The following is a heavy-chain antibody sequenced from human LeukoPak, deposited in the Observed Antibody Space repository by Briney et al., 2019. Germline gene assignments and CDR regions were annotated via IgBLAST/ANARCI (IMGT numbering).Heavy chain of an antibody. Sequence: GGSLRLSCAASGFTFSSYWMHWVRQAPGKGLVWVSRINNDGSSTPYADSVKGRLTISRDNAKKTLYLQMNSLRAEDTAVYYCARNRRGYTGYDELDYWGQGTLVTVSS. D-gene: IGHD5-12*01. CDR3: ARNRRGYTGYDELDY. CDR1: GFTFSSYW. J-gene: IGHJ4*02. CDR2: INNDGSST. V-gene: IGHV3-74*01.